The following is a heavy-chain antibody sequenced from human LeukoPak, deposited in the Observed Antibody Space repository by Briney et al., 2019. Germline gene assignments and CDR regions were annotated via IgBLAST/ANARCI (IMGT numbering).Heavy chain of an antibody. CDR3: AKGGGGVLAS. CDR1: GFTFSTYS. D-gene: IGHD3-16*01. CDR2: ISGSGGNT. V-gene: IGHV3-23*01. Sequence: PGGSLRLSCAASGFTFSTYSMSWVRQAPGKGLEWVSSISGSGGNTYYADSVKGRFTIPRDNSRNTVFLQMNSLKADDTAVYYCAKGGGGVLASWGQGTLVTVSS. J-gene: IGHJ4*02.